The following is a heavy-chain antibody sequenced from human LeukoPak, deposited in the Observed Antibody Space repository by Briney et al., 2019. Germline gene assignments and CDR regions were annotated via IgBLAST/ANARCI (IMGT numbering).Heavy chain of an antibody. CDR1: GGTFSSYA. CDR2: IIPIFGTA. Sequence: ASVKVSCKASGGTFSSYAISWVRQAPGQGLEWMGRIIPIFGTANYAQKFQGRVTITTDESTSTAYMELSSLRSEDTAVYYCARVPELDAFDIWGQGTMVTVSS. D-gene: IGHD1-14*01. CDR3: ARVPELDAFDI. V-gene: IGHV1-69*05. J-gene: IGHJ3*02.